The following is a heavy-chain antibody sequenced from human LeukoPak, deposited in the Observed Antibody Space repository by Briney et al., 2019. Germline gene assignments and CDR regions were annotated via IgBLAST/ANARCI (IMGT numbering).Heavy chain of an antibody. CDR3: TSRLLILLWTKDF. V-gene: IGHV1-24*01. D-gene: IGHD2-15*01. CDR1: GYALTELS. J-gene: IGHJ4*02. CDR2: LDPEDGKT. Sequence: ALVKVSCKVSGYALTELSMHWVRQTPGTGLEWMGGLDPEDGKTTYAQKFQGRVAMTEDTATDTAYMELSNLRSEDTAVYFCTSRLLILLWTKDFWGQGTLVTVAS.